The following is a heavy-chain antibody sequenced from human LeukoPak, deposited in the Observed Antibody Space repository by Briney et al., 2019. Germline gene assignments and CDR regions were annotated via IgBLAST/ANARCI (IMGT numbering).Heavy chain of an antibody. CDR2: MNPNSGNT. J-gene: IGHJ6*02. D-gene: IGHD3-3*01. CDR1: GGTFSSYA. CDR3: ARALRPHGMDV. V-gene: IGHV1-8*02. Sequence: GASVKVSCKASGGTFSSYAINWVRQATGQGLEWMGWMNPNSGNTGYAQKFQGRVTMTRNTSISTAYMELSSLRSEDTAVYYCARALRPHGMDVWGQGTTVTVSS.